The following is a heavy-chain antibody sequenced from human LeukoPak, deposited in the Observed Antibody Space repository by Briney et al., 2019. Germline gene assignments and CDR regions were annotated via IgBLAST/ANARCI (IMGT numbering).Heavy chain of an antibody. J-gene: IGHJ3*02. CDR2: IYYSGRT. CDR1: GVSISSGDYY. D-gene: IGHD5-18*01. Sequence: SETLSLTCIVSGVSISSGDYYWGWIRQPPGKGLEWIGSIYYSGRTYYNTPLKSRVTISEDTSMNQFSLKLSFVTAADSAVYYCARHRTAINRYGPYHAFDIWGRGTMVTVSS. CDR3: ARHRTAINRYGPYHAFDI. V-gene: IGHV4-39*01.